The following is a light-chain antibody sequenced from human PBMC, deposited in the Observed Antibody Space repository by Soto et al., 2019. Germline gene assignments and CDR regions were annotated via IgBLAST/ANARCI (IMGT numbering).Light chain of an antibody. CDR1: QHINTY. CDR3: QQYERYPPS. V-gene: IGKV1-16*01. J-gene: IGKJ4*01. CDR2: AAT. Sequence: DIQMTQSPSSLSASVGDRFTIGCRASQHINTYLAWFQQKPGKAPKSLIYAATNLQGGVPSRFRGTGSGTEFSLTISSLQPEDVSTYYCQQYERYPPSFGGGTKFEI.